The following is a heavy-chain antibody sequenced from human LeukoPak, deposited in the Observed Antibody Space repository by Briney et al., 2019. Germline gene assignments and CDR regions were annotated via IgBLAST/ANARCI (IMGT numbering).Heavy chain of an antibody. J-gene: IGHJ6*02. CDR3: ARVRSSSSSPYYYYYYGMDV. CDR1: GGSITSYY. CDR2: IYYSGST. V-gene: IGHV4-59*01. Sequence: SETLSLTCTVSGGSITSYYLSWIRQPPGKGLEWIGYIYYSGSTNYNPSLKSRVTISVDTSKNRFSLKLSSVTAADTAVYYCARVRSSSSSPYYYYYYGMDVWGQGTTVTVSS. D-gene: IGHD6-6*01.